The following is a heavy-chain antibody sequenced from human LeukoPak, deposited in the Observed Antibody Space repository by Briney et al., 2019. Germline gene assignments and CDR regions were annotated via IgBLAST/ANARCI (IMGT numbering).Heavy chain of an antibody. Sequence: SGGSLRLSCAASGFTFSSYAMSWVRQAPGKGLEWVSAISGSGDSTYYADSVKGRFTISRDNSKNTLYLQMNSLRAEDTAVYYCAKDARRLARILGRETRYYYYYYMDVWGKGTTVTVSS. J-gene: IGHJ6*03. CDR2: ISGSGDST. CDR1: GFTFSSYA. CDR3: AKDARRLARILGRETRYYYYYYMDV. V-gene: IGHV3-23*01. D-gene: IGHD5-12*01.